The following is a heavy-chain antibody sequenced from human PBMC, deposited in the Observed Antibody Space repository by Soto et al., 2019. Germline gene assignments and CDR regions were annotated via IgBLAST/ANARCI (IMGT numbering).Heavy chain of an antibody. CDR2: SSGSGGRT. D-gene: IGHD6-19*01. CDR3: AKDTSRQWLYYFDY. CDR1: GFTFSSYA. Sequence: PGGSLRLSCAASGFTFSSYAMSGVRQAPGKGLEWVSASSGSGGRTYYADSVKGRFTISIDNSKNTLYLQMNSLRAEDTAVYYCAKDTSRQWLYYFDYWGQGSRVTVSS. V-gene: IGHV3-23*01. J-gene: IGHJ4*02.